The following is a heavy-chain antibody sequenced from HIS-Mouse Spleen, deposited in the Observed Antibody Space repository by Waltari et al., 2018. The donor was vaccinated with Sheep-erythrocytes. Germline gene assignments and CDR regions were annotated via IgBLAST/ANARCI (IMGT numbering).Heavy chain of an antibody. Sequence: EVQLVESGGGLIQPGGSLRLSCAASGFTVSSNYMSWVRQAPGKGLDAGSGIYSGGRTYYADSGKGRFTISRDNSKNTRYLQMNSLRAEDTAVYYCARGHPDYGDYDAFDIWGQGTMVTVSS. V-gene: IGHV3-53*01. CDR1: GFTVSSNY. CDR3: ARGHPDYGDYDAFDI. J-gene: IGHJ3*02. D-gene: IGHD4-17*01. CDR2: IYSGGRT.